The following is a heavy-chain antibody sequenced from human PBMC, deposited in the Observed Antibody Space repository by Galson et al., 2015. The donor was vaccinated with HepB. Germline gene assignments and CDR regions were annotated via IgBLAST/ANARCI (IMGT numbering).Heavy chain of an antibody. CDR1: GFTFSDNY. D-gene: IGHD1-7*01. J-gene: IGHJ6*02. Sequence: SLRLSCAASGFTFSDNYMTWIRQAPGKGLEWISYISSRGSIIYYADSVKGRFSISRDNAKKSLYLQMNGLRAEDTAVYYCARLELSYFYGMDVWGQGTTGTVSS. V-gene: IGHV3-11*01. CDR2: ISSRGSII. CDR3: ARLELSYFYGMDV.